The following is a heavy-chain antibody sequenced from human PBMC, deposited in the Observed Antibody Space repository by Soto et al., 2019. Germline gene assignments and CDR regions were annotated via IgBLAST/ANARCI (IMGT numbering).Heavy chain of an antibody. V-gene: IGHV1-3*01. Sequence: QVQLVQSGAEVKKPGASVKVSCKASGYTFTSYAMHWVRQAPGQRLEWMGWINAGNGNTKYSQKFQGRVTITRDTSASTASMELSSLRSEATAVYYCARDPGYSYGYNWGQGTLVTVSS. CDR3: ARDPGYSYGYN. CDR1: GYTFTSYA. CDR2: INAGNGNT. J-gene: IGHJ4*02. D-gene: IGHD5-18*01.